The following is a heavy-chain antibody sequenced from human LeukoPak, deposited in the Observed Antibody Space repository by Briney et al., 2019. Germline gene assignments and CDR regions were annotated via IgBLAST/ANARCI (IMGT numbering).Heavy chain of an antibody. V-gene: IGHV1-18*01. Sequence: ASVKVSCKASGYTFTSYGISWVRQAPGQGLEWMGWISAYNGNTNYAQKLQGRVTMTTDTPTSTAYMELRSLRSDDTAVYYCARDRRRGYSGYGLNDAFDIWGQGTMVTVSS. D-gene: IGHD5-12*01. CDR2: ISAYNGNT. J-gene: IGHJ3*02. CDR3: ARDRRRGYSGYGLNDAFDI. CDR1: GYTFTSYG.